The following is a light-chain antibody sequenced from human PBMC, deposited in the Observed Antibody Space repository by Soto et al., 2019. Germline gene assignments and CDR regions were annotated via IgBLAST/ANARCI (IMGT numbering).Light chain of an antibody. CDR3: QQGNSFPT. Sequence: IQLTQSPSSLSASVGDRVTITCRASQGISSYLAWYQQKPGKAPKLLIYAASTLQSGVPSRFSGSGFGTDFSLTISSLQPEDFATYYCQQGNSFPTFGQGTRLEIK. CDR2: AAS. V-gene: IGKV1-9*01. CDR1: QGISSY. J-gene: IGKJ5*01.